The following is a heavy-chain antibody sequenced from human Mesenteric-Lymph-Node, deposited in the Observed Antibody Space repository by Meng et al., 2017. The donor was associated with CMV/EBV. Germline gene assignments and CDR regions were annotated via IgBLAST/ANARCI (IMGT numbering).Heavy chain of an antibody. CDR2: ISHDGNNK. J-gene: IGHJ4*02. V-gene: IGHV3-30-3*01. D-gene: IGHD4-17*01. CDR1: GFFFSSYN. Sequence: GESLKISCAASGFFFSSYNMHWVRQTPGKGLEWVAVISHDGNNKYYTDSVKGRFTISRDNSKNTLYLQMNSLRADDTAVYFCARQTLMTTEYFDCWGQGTVVTVSS. CDR3: ARQTLMTTEYFDC.